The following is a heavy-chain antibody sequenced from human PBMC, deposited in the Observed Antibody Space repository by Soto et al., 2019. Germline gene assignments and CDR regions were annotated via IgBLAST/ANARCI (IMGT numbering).Heavy chain of an antibody. J-gene: IGHJ4*02. D-gene: IGHD3-16*01. CDR2: IYYSGST. Sequence: QLQLQESGPGLVKPSETLSLTCTVSGGSISSSSYYWGWIRQPPGKGLEWIGSIYYSGSTYYNPSRKRRLTIYVDTSKNQFCLKLSSVTAADTAVYYCARDRSPYDYIWGSSLPGAHYFDYWGQGTLVTVSS. CDR3: ARDRSPYDYIWGSSLPGAHYFDY. V-gene: IGHV4-39*02. CDR1: GGSISSSSYY.